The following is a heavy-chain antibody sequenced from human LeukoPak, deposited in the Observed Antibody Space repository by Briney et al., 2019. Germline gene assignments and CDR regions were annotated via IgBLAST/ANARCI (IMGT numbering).Heavy chain of an antibody. CDR3: ARVRGPYSSGWYYFDY. Sequence: PGESLRLSCAVSGFTFSSYWMSWVRQAPGKGLEWVANIKQDGSEKYYVDSVKGRFTISRDNAKNSLYLQMNSLRAEDTAVYYCARVRGPYSSGWYYFDYWGQGTLVTVSS. V-gene: IGHV3-7*03. CDR1: GFTFSSYW. CDR2: IKQDGSEK. D-gene: IGHD6-19*01. J-gene: IGHJ4*02.